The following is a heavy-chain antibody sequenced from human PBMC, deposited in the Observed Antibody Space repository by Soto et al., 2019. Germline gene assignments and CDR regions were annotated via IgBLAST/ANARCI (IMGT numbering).Heavy chain of an antibody. CDR2: LGGNGFTT. CDR1: GFTFGSYA. CDR3: VKALRPGLNCFSYLVV. V-gene: IGHV3-23*01. D-gene: IGHD3-16*01. Sequence: EVQLLESGGGLVQPGGSLRLSCVGSGFTFGSYAMSWVRQATEKGPEWVAILGGNGFTTYYAYSVKGRFAISGDKSNSTLFLQMHSLRADDTGVYYCVKALRPGLNCFSYLVVWVRGTSVTVPS. J-gene: IGHJ6*03.